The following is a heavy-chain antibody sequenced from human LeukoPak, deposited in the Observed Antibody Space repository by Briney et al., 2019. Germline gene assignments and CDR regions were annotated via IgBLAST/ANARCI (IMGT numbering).Heavy chain of an antibody. V-gene: IGHV3-23*01. J-gene: IGHJ3*02. D-gene: IGHD3-22*01. Sequence: GGSLRLSCATSGFTFSNYAMSWVRQAPGKGLEWVSGISGSGGSTYYADSVKGRFTISRDNSKNTLYLQMNSLRAEDTAVYYCAKVAYYNDSSGYYLDAFDIWGQGTMVTVSS. CDR2: ISGSGGST. CDR3: AKVAYYNDSSGYYLDAFDI. CDR1: GFTFSNYA.